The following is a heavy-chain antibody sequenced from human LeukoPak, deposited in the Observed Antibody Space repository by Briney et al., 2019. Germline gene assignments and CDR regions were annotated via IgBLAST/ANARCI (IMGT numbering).Heavy chain of an antibody. Sequence: GGSLRLSCAASGLTFTSFAMSWVRQAPGKGLEWVSTISSGGGNTYYADSVKGRFTISRDNSKNTLYLQMNSLRAEDTAVYYCAKDGYGSGSYYPGYFDSWGQGTLITVSS. D-gene: IGHD3-10*01. CDR1: GLTFTSFA. CDR2: ISSGGGNT. J-gene: IGHJ4*02. CDR3: AKDGYGSGSYYPGYFDS. V-gene: IGHV3-23*01.